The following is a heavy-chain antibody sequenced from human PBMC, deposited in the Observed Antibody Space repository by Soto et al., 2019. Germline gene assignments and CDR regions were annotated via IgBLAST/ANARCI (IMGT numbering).Heavy chain of an antibody. CDR1: GFSLTSGVG. V-gene: IGHV2-5*02. CDR3: AHIDPEIVTVGGHGGFDY. CDR2: IYWDDDK. Sequence: QITLKESGPTLVRPPQTLTLTCTFSGFSLTSGVGVGWIRQPPGKALEWLALIYWDDDKRYSPSLKNRLTITKDTSKNPGVLTMTNVGPVDTATYFCAHIDPEIVTVGGHGGFDYWGQGTLVTVSS. J-gene: IGHJ4*02. D-gene: IGHD5-12*01.